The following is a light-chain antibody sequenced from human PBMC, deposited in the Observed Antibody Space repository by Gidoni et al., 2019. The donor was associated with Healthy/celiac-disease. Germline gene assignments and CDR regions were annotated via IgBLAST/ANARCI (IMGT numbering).Light chain of an antibody. Sequence: QSVLTQPPSVSGAPGQRVTISCTGASSNIGAGYDVHWYQQLPGSAPKLLIFGKNNRPSGVPDRFSSSKSGASASLAITGLQAEDEADYYCQSFDSGLSGPVVFGGGTKLTVL. CDR2: GKN. CDR3: QSFDSGLSGPVV. CDR1: SSNIGAGYD. J-gene: IGLJ2*01. V-gene: IGLV1-40*01.